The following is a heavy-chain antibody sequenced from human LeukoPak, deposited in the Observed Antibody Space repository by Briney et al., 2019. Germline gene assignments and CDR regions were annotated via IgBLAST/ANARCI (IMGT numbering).Heavy chain of an antibody. CDR3: ARGLPNAALRYSSTPRGPDWFDP. CDR1: GGSFSGYY. V-gene: IGHV4-34*01. Sequence: PSETLSLTCAVYGGSFSGYYWSWIRQPPGKGLEWIGEINHSGSTNYNPSLKSRVTISVDTSKNQFSLKLSSVTAADTAVYYCARGLPNAALRYSSTPRGPDWFDPWGQGTLVTVSS. CDR2: INHSGST. J-gene: IGHJ5*02. D-gene: IGHD6-13*01.